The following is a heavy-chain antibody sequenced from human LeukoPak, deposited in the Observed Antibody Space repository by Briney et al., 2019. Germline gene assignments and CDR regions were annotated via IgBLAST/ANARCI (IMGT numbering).Heavy chain of an antibody. V-gene: IGHV4-61*05. CDR3: ARDRYGGNSGEFDY. D-gene: IGHD4-23*01. J-gene: IGHJ4*02. Sequence: SETLSLTCTVSGGSISSNSVYWGWIRQPPGKGLEWIGYIYYSGSSNYNPSLKSRVTISVDTSKNQFSLKLSSVTAADTAVYYCARDRYGGNSGEFDYWGQGTLVTVSA. CDR1: GGSISSNSVY. CDR2: IYYSGSS.